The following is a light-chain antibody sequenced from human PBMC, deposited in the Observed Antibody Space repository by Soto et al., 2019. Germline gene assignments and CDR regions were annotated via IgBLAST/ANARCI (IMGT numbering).Light chain of an antibody. V-gene: IGKV3-20*01. Sequence: ESVLTQSPGTLSLSPGERATLSCRASQSVSSNSLAWYQQKPGQAPRLLIYGASSRATGTPDRFSGSGSGTDFTLTISRLEPEEFAVYYCQQFGGSPPSWTFGQGTQVEI. CDR2: GAS. CDR1: QSVSSNS. J-gene: IGKJ1*01. CDR3: QQFGGSPPSWT.